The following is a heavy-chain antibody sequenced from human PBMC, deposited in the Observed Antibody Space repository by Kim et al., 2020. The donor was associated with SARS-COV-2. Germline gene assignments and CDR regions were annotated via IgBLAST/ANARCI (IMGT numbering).Heavy chain of an antibody. D-gene: IGHD6-13*01. J-gene: IGHJ3*02. CDR3: ATAAGDAFDI. CDR2: GST. V-gene: IGHV4-30-2*05. Sequence: GSTSYNPSPKSRIPISTDTSKTPFSLTLTSVTTADTAVYYCATAAGDAFDIWGQGTMVTVSS.